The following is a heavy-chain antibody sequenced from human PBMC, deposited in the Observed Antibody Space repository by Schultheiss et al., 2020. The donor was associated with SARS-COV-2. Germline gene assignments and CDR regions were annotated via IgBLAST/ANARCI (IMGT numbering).Heavy chain of an antibody. Sequence: SQTLSLTCTVSGGSISSSSYYWGWIRQPPGKGLEWIGYIYYSGSTNYNPSLKSRVTISVDTSKNQFSLKLSSVTAADTAVYYCAKAKRSAAYYYYYGMDVWGQGTTVTVSS. CDR1: GGSISSSSYY. CDR2: IYYSGST. V-gene: IGHV4-31*03. D-gene: IGHD6-25*01. CDR3: AKAKRSAAYYYYYGMDV. J-gene: IGHJ6*02.